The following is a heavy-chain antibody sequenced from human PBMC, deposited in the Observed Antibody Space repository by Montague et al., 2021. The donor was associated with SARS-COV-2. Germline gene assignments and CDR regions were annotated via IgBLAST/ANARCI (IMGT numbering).Heavy chain of an antibody. V-gene: IGHV4-39*01. CDR2: VYYSGST. CDR1: GDSIRSSGYY. J-gene: IGHJ5*02. D-gene: IGHD3-16*02. CDR3: ARLGFVELWLNLGWFDP. Sequence: SETLSLTCSVSGDSIRSSGYYWGWIRQPPGKGLEGIGNVYYSGSTNYNPSLRVPVSMPVDTSKNPFSLKRGSVTAADTAVYYCARLGFVELWLNLGWFDPWGQGTLVTVSS.